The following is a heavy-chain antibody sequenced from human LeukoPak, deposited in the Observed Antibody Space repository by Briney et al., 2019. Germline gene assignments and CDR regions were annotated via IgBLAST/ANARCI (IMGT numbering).Heavy chain of an antibody. CDR3: TRGSWFDP. V-gene: IGHV6-1*01. J-gene: IGHJ5*02. Sequence: SQTLSLTCAISGDSVSSNSASWNWIRQSPSRGLEWLGRTYYRSRWFYDYAASVKSRITINPDTSKNQVSLQLNSVTPEDTAVYYCTRGSWFDPWGQGTLVTVSS. CDR1: GDSVSSNSAS. CDR2: TYYRSRWFY.